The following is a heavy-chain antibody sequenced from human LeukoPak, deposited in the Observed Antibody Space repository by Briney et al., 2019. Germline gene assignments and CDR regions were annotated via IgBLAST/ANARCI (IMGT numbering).Heavy chain of an antibody. V-gene: IGHV3-23*01. Sequence: PTGGSLRLSCAASGFTFSSYAMSWVRQAPGKGLEWVSAISGSGGSTYYADSVKGRFTISRDNSKNTLYLQMNGLRAEDTAVYYCAKDQIGGSYYDILTGYYMTYYYYGMDVWGKGTTVTVSS. D-gene: IGHD3-9*01. J-gene: IGHJ6*04. CDR3: AKDQIGGSYYDILTGYYMTYYYYGMDV. CDR2: ISGSGGST. CDR1: GFTFSSYA.